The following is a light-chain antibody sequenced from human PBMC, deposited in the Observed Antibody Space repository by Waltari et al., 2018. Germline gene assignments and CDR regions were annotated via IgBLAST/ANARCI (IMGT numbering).Light chain of an antibody. Sequence: SYVLTQPPSMSVAPGQTARITCGGNNIGYKSVHWYQQRPGQAPVLVLYSDTYRPSGIPERFTGPTSANTPTLTISRVDAGDEADFYCQVWDTTTDHRWVFGGGTKLTVL. CDR3: QVWDTTTDHRWV. V-gene: IGLV3-21*04. J-gene: IGLJ3*02. CDR1: NIGYKS. CDR2: SDT.